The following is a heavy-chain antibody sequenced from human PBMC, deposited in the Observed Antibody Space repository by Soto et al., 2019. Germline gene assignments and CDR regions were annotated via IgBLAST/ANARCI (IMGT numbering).Heavy chain of an antibody. CDR3: ARDVVLHYYGSGSNWFDP. CDR2: IYYSGST. CDR1: GGSISSSGHY. V-gene: IGHV4-39*07. D-gene: IGHD3-10*01. Sequence: SETLSLTCSVSGGSISSSGHYWGWIRQPSGKGLEWIGSIYYSGSTYHNPSLKSRVTISVDTSKNQFSLKLSSVTAADTAVYYCARDVVLHYYGSGSNWFDPWGQGTLVTVSS. J-gene: IGHJ5*02.